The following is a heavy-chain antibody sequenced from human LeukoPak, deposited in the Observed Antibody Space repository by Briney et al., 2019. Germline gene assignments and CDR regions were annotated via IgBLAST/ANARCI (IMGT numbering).Heavy chain of an antibody. D-gene: IGHD6-19*01. Sequence: GESLKISCKGSGYRFTSYWIGWVRQLPGKGLEWMGIIYPGDSDTRYSPSSQGQVTISADKSISTAYLQWSSLKASDTAMYYCARLRRSSGWEDYWGQGTLVTVSS. V-gene: IGHV5-51*01. CDR1: GYRFTSYW. CDR2: IYPGDSDT. CDR3: ARLRRSSGWEDY. J-gene: IGHJ4*02.